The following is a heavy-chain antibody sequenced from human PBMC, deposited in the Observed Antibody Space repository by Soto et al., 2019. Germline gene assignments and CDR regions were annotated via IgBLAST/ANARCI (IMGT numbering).Heavy chain of an antibody. CDR2: INSDGSST. D-gene: IGHD6-19*01. CDR3: ARVGPGIAVAGTGTDY. J-gene: IGHJ4*02. V-gene: IGHV3-74*01. Sequence: GGSLRLSCAASGFTFSSYWMHWVRQAPGKGLVWVSRINSDGSSTSYADSVKGRFTISRDNAKNTLYLQMNSLRAEDTAVYYCARVGPGIAVAGTGTDYWGQGTLVTVSS. CDR1: GFTFSSYW.